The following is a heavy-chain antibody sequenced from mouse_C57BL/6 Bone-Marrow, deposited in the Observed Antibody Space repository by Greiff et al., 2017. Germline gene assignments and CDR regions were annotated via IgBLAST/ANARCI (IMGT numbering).Heavy chain of an antibody. CDR3: AKNAGDYDWAMDY. V-gene: IGHV2-5*01. Sequence: QVQLQQSGPGLVQPSQSLSITCTVSGFSLTSYGVHWVRQSPGKGLEWLGVIWRGGSTDYNAAFMSRLSITKDNSKSQVFFKMNSLQADDTSIYYCAKNAGDYDWAMDYWGQGTSVTVSS. CDR2: IWRGGST. CDR1: GFSLTSYG. J-gene: IGHJ4*01. D-gene: IGHD2-4*01.